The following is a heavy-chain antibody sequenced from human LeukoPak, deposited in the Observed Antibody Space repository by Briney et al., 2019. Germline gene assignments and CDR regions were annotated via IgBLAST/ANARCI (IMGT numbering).Heavy chain of an antibody. CDR3: AKDLLVVPAAWDWFDP. J-gene: IGHJ5*02. V-gene: IGHV3-30*02. Sequence: PGGSLRLSCAASGFTFSSYGMHWVRQAPGKGLEWVAFIRYDGSNKYYADSVKGRFTISRDNSKNTLYLQMNSLRAEDTAVYYCAKDLLVVPAAWDWFDPWGQGTLVTVSS. D-gene: IGHD2-2*01. CDR1: GFTFSSYG. CDR2: IRYDGSNK.